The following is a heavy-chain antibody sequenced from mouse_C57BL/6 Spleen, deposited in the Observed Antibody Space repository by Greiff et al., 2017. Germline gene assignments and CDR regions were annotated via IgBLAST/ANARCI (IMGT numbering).Heavy chain of an antibody. J-gene: IGHJ4*01. CDR2: ISGGGGNT. V-gene: IGHV5-9*01. CDR1: GFTFSSYT. CDR3: ARQDDYGAYAMDY. D-gene: IGHD2-4*01. Sequence: EVQVVESGGGLVKPGGSLKLSCAASGFTFSSYTMSWVRQTPEKRLEWVATISGGGGNTYYPDSVKGRFTISRDNAKNTLYLQMSSLRSEDTALYYCARQDDYGAYAMDYWGQGTSVTVSS.